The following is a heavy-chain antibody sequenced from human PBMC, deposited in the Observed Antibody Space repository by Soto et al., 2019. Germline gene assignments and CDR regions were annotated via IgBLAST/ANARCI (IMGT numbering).Heavy chain of an antibody. J-gene: IGHJ4*02. CDR2: ISYDGSNT. D-gene: IGHD6-19*01. V-gene: IGHV3-30*18. CDR3: AKDGNVYSSGWYAPSLDY. Sequence: QVQLVESGGGVVQPGRSLRLSCAASGFTCSSYGMHWVRQAPGKGLEWVAVISYDGSNTYYADSVKGRFTISRDNSKNTLYLQMNSLRAEDTAVYYCAKDGNVYSSGWYAPSLDYWGQGTLVTVSS. CDR1: GFTCSSYG.